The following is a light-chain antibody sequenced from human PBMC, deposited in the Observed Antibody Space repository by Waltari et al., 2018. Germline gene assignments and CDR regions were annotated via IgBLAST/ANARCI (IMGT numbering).Light chain of an antibody. CDR2: GAS. CDR3: QQYNKWPLT. CDR1: QRVSSE. J-gene: IGKJ4*01. Sequence: ETVMTPSPGTLSVSPGDRVSLSCRASQRVSSELAWYQQKPGQTPRLLIYGASTRFTGIPARFSGSGSGTEFTLTISSLQSEDFGVYYCQQYNKWPLTFGGGTKVEIK. V-gene: IGKV3-15*01.